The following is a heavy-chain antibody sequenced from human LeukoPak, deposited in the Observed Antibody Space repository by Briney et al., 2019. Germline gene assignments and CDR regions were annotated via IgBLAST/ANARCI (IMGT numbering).Heavy chain of an antibody. J-gene: IGHJ4*02. V-gene: IGHV4-34*01. CDR1: GGPFSGYY. CDR2: INHSGST. CDR3: ASGSVRYYYDSSGSATFDY. D-gene: IGHD3-22*01. Sequence: SETLSLTCTVYGGPFSGYYWSWIRQPPGKGLEWIGEINHSGSTNYNPSLKSRVTISVDTSKNQFSLKLSSVTAADTAVYYCASGSVRYYYDSSGSATFDYWGQGTLVTVSS.